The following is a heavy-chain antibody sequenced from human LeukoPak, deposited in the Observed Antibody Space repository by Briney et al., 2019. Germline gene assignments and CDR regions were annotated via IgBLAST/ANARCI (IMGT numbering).Heavy chain of an antibody. Sequence: SETLSLTCTVSGGSISSSSYYWGWIRQPPGKGLEWIGSMYYSGSTYYNPSLKSRVTISVDTSKNQFSLKLSSVTAADTAVYYCARGSGYYYGDFDYWGQGTLVTVSS. CDR2: MYYSGST. CDR1: GGSISSSSYY. V-gene: IGHV4-39*01. CDR3: ARGSGYYYGDFDY. J-gene: IGHJ4*02. D-gene: IGHD3-22*01.